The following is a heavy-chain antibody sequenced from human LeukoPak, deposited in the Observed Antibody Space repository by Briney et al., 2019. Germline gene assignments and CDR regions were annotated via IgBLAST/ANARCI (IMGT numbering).Heavy chain of an antibody. Sequence: SETLSLTCTVSGGSISSGGYYWSWIRQHPGKGLEWIGYIYYSGSTYYNPSLKSRVTISVDTSKNQFSLKLSSVTAADTAVYYCARRRYYYNPLFDYWGQGTLVTVSS. CDR3: ARRRYYYNPLFDY. D-gene: IGHD3-10*01. V-gene: IGHV4-31*03. CDR1: GGSISSGGYY. CDR2: IYYSGST. J-gene: IGHJ4*02.